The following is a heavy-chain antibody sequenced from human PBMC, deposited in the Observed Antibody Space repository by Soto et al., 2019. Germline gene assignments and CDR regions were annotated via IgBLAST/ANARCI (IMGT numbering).Heavy chain of an antibody. V-gene: IGHV4-30-4*01. CDR3: ARVVVVPAARAYLSNWFDP. CDR1: GGSISSGDYY. D-gene: IGHD2-2*01. Sequence: QVQLQESGPGLVKPSQSLSLTCTVSGGSISSGDYYWSWIRQPPGKGLEWIGYIYYSGSTYYNPSLKSRVTISVDTSKNQFSLKLSSVTAADTAVYYCARVVVVPAARAYLSNWFDPWGQGTLVTVSS. CDR2: IYYSGST. J-gene: IGHJ5*02.